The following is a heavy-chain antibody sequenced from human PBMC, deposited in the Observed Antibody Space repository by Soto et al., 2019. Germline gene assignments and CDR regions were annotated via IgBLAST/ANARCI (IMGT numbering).Heavy chain of an antibody. J-gene: IGHJ6*03. CDR3: ARVNYDYYYYYYMDV. V-gene: IGHV3-64*01. CDR1: GFTFSSYA. CDR2: ISSNGGST. D-gene: IGHD1-7*01. Sequence: GGSLRLSCAASGFTFSSYAMHWVRQAPGKGLEYVSAISSNGGSTYYANSVKGRFTISRDNSKNKLYLQMGSLRAEDMAVYYCARVNYDYYYYYYMDVWGKGTTVTVSS.